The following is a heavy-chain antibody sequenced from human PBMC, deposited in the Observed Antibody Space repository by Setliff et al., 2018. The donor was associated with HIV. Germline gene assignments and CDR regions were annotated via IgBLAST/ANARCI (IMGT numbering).Heavy chain of an antibody. D-gene: IGHD2-2*01. V-gene: IGHV1-46*01. Sequence: ASVKVSCKASGATFSIYAISWVRQAPGQGLEWMGRINPSGGSTSYAQKFQGRVTMTRDTSTSTVYMELSSLRSEDTAVYYCARDHLYCSRTSCPSTYYYMDVWGKGTTVTVSS. J-gene: IGHJ6*03. CDR2: INPSGGST. CDR3: ARDHLYCSRTSCPSTYYYMDV. CDR1: GATFSIYA.